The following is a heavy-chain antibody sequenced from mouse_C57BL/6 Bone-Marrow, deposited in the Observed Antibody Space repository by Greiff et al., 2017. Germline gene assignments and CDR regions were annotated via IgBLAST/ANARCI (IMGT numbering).Heavy chain of an antibody. CDR1: GYAFSSSW. D-gene: IGHD2-4*01. CDR3: ALYYDYDY. V-gene: IGHV1-82*01. J-gene: IGHJ2*01. CDR2: IYPGDGDT. Sequence: QVQLQQSGPELVKPGASVKISCKASGYAFSSSWMNWVKQRPGKGLEWIGRIYPGDGDTNYNGKFKGKATLTADKSSSTAYMQLSSLTSEDSAVYFCALYYDYDYWGQGTTLTVSS.